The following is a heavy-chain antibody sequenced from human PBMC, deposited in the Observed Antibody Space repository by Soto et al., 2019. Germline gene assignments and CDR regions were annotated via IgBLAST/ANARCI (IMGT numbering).Heavy chain of an antibody. CDR3: ARLGGFYQSLDS. V-gene: IGHV4-59*08. CDR2: IYYTGTT. Sequence: QVHLQESGPGLVKPSETLSLTCTVSGGSISTYYWSWIRQPPGKGLEWIGYIYYTGTTTYNPSFKSRLTTSVDSSKNQFSLKLTSVTAADTAVYYCARLGGFYQSLDSWGQGALVTVSS. D-gene: IGHD3-22*01. CDR1: GGSISTYY. J-gene: IGHJ5*01.